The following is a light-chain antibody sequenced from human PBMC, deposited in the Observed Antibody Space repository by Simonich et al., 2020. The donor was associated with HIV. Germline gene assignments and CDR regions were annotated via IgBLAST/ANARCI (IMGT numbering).Light chain of an antibody. Sequence: EIVMTQSPANLSVSPGEGATLSCRATQSGSSNLAWYQQKPCQAPRLLIYGASTRATGIPARFSGSGSGTEFTLTISSMQSEDFAVYYCQQYNNWWTFGQGTKVEIK. CDR2: GAS. CDR3: QQYNNWWT. J-gene: IGKJ1*01. V-gene: IGKV3-15*01. CDR1: QSGSSN.